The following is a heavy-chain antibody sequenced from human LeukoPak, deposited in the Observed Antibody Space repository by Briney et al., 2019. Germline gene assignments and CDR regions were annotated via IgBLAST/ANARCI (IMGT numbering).Heavy chain of an antibody. CDR3: ARAVGSSSWHIHYAMDV. CDR2: INSDGSST. V-gene: IGHV3-74*01. D-gene: IGHD2-2*01. Sequence: GGSLRLSCAASGFIFSSYRMHWVRQAPGKGLVWVSHINSDGSSTVYADAVKGRFTISRDNAKKTQYLRMNRLRAEDTAVYYCARAVGSSSWHIHYAMDVWGQGTTVTVSS. CDR1: GFIFSSYR. J-gene: IGHJ6*02.